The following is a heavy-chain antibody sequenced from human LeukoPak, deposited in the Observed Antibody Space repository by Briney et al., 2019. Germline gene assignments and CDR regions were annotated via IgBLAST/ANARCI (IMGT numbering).Heavy chain of an antibody. CDR2: ISGSGDST. V-gene: IGHV3-23*01. Sequence: GGSLRLSCVASGFTFSSNGMSWVRQAPGKGLEWVSAISGSGDSTYYADSVKGRFTISRDNSRNTLYLQMNSLRAEDTAVYFCAKMAYLLWFGELGFDYWGQGTLVTVSS. D-gene: IGHD3-10*01. CDR3: AKMAYLLWFGELGFDY. J-gene: IGHJ4*02. CDR1: GFTFSSNG.